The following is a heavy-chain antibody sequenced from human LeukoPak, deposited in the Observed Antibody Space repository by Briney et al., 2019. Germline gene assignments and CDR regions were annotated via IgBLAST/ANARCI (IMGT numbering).Heavy chain of an antibody. V-gene: IGHV4-39*07. CDR3: ARAEPLGYCSGGSCYTGGAFDI. CDR2: IYNSGST. J-gene: IGHJ3*02. Sequence: SETLSLTCTVSGGSISSSSYYWGWIRQPPGKGLEWIGSIYNSGSTYYNPSLKSRVTISVDTSKNQFSLKLSSVTAADTAVYYCARAEPLGYCSGGSCYTGGAFDIWGQGTMVTVSS. CDR1: GGSISSSSYY. D-gene: IGHD2-15*01.